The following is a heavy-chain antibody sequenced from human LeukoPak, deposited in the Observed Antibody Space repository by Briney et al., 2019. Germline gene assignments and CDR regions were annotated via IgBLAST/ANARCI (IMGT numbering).Heavy chain of an antibody. J-gene: IGHJ4*02. CDR2: SSSDGSST. CDR3: VRDGDSTVDFDY. V-gene: IGHV3-74*01. Sequence: GGSLRLSCVASGFTLSSYWMHWVRQAPGKGLVWVSRSSSDGSSTVYADSVEGRFTISRDNAKNTLYLQMNGLRAEDTAVYYCVRDGDSTVDFDYWGQGTLVTVSS. CDR1: GFTLSSYW. D-gene: IGHD4-23*01.